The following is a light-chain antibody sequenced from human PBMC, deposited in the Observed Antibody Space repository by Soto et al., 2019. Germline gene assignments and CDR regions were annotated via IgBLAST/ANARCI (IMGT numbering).Light chain of an antibody. CDR1: QAISKW. V-gene: IGKV1-5*01. Sequence: DIQMTQSPSTLSASVGDRVTITCRASQAISKWLAWFQQKPGKAPDLLVYDASSLESGVPSRFNGSGSGTEFTLTISSLQHDAFAIYYWQQYDPYQIDFGPGTRLEIK. CDR3: QQYDPYQID. CDR2: DAS. J-gene: IGKJ5*01.